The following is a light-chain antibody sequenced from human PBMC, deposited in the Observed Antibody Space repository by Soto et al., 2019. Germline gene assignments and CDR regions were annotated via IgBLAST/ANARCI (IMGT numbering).Light chain of an antibody. CDR2: SNT. CDR3: QSYDSDLSEFYV. V-gene: IGLV1-40*01. Sequence: QSVLTQPPSVSGAPGRTVTISCTGSDSNIGAGFDVHWYQQLPGSAPKLLIYSNTRRPSGVPDRFSGSQSGTSASLAISGLQAEDEGDYYCQSYDSDLSEFYVFGTGTQLTVL. CDR1: DSNIGAGFD. J-gene: IGLJ1*01.